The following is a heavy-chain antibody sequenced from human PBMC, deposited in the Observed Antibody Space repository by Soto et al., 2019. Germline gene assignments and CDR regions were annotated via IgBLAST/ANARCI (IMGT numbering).Heavy chain of an antibody. CDR1: GGSFSGYY. V-gene: IGHV4-34*01. D-gene: IGHD2-8*02. CDR2: INPSGST. CDR3: ARDKITGLFDY. J-gene: IGHJ4*02. Sequence: QVQLQQWGAGLLKPSETLSLTCAVYGGSFSGYYWTWIRQPPGTGLEWIGEINPSGSTNYNPALKRRATLSVAPSKTQFSLKLTSVPAADTAVYYCARDKITGLFDYWGQGTLVTVSS.